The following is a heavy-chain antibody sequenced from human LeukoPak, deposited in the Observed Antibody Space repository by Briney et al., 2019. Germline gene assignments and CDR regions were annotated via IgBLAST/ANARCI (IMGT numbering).Heavy chain of an antibody. J-gene: IGHJ4*02. CDR3: ARVGGVAGTGAYYFDY. D-gene: IGHD6-19*01. Sequence: SETLSLTCAVYGGSFSGYYWSWIRQPPGKGLEWIGEINHSGSTNYNPSLRSRVTISVDTSKNQFSLKLSSVTAADTAVYYCARVGGVAGTGAYYFDYWGQGTLVTVSS. CDR2: INHSGST. CDR1: GGSFSGYY. V-gene: IGHV4-34*01.